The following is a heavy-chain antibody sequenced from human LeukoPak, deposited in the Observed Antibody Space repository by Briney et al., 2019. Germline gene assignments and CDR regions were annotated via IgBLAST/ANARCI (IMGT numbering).Heavy chain of an antibody. Sequence: PSGTLSLTCAVSGGSISSSNWWSWVRQPPGKGLEWIGYIYYSGSTNYNPSLKSRVTISVDTSKNQFSLKLSSVTAADTAVYYCASNYYGSGSYYPDDAFDIWGQGTMVTVSS. CDR1: GGSISSSNW. D-gene: IGHD3-10*01. V-gene: IGHV4-4*02. CDR2: IYYSGST. CDR3: ASNYYGSGSYYPDDAFDI. J-gene: IGHJ3*02.